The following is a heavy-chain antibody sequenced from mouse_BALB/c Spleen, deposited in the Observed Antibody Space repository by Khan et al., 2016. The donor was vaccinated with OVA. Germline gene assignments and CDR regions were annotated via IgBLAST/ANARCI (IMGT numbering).Heavy chain of an antibody. D-gene: IGHD2-1*01. CDR1: GYAFSSSW. CDR2: IYPGDGDT. CDR3: ARDGNYWGDYFDY. J-gene: IGHJ2*01. V-gene: IGHV1-82*01. Sequence: QVQLKQSGPELVKPGASVRISCKASGYAFSSSWMNWVKQRPGQGLEWIGRIYPGDGDTTYNGKFKGKATLTADKSSSTAYMQVSSLTSVDSAVYFCARDGNYWGDYFDYWGQGTTLTVSS.